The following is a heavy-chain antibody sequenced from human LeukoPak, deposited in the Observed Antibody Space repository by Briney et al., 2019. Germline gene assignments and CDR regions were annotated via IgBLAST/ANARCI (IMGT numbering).Heavy chain of an antibody. CDR1: GGTFSSYS. D-gene: IGHD1-20*01. Sequence: SCKASGGTFSSYSMNWVRQAPGKGLEWVSSISSSSSYIYYADSVKGRFTISRDNAKNSLYLQMNSLRAEDTAVYYCARGRSLTGTDYWGQGTLVTVSS. V-gene: IGHV3-21*04. CDR2: ISSSSSYI. CDR3: ARGRSLTGTDY. J-gene: IGHJ4*02.